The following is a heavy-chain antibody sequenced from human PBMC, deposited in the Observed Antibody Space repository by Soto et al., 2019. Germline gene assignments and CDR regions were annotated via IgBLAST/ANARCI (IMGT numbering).Heavy chain of an antibody. CDR3: ATQSYSNSGAYYYYAMDV. Sequence: PSETLSLTCALSAGSISSGGYSWSWIRQPPGKGLDWNGYIYHSGSTYYSPSLKSRVTISVDRSRNQFSLKLSSVTAADTAVYFCATQSYSNSGAYYYYAMDVWGQGTTVTVSS. CDR1: AGSISSGGYS. CDR2: IYHSGST. D-gene: IGHD4-4*01. J-gene: IGHJ6*02. V-gene: IGHV4-30-2*01.